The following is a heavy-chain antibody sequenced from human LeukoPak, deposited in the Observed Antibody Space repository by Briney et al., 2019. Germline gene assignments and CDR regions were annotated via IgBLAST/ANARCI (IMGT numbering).Heavy chain of an antibody. V-gene: IGHV4-39*01. CDR3: ARRRAGRDWFDP. D-gene: IGHD6-19*01. CDR2: IFYSGNT. Sequence: SETLSLTCAVSGGSISSSNYYWGWIRQPPGQGLEWIGSIFYSGNTYYNPSLKSRVTISVDTSKNQFSLKLSSVTATDTAVYYCARRRAGRDWFDPWGQGTLVTVSS. J-gene: IGHJ5*02. CDR1: GGSISSSNYY.